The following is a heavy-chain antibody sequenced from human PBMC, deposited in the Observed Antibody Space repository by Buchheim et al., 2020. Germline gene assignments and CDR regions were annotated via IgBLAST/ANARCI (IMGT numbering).Heavy chain of an antibody. CDR2: IYTSGST. Sequence: QVQLQESGPGLVKPSQTLSLTCTVSGGSISSGSYYWSWIRQPAGKGLEWIGRIYTSGSTNYHPSLKSRVTISVATSKNQFSLKLSSVTAADTAVYYCARSGRGYTTVTTGFDYWGQGTL. V-gene: IGHV4-61*02. CDR3: ARSGRGYTTVTTGFDY. CDR1: GGSISSGSYY. J-gene: IGHJ4*02. D-gene: IGHD4-17*01.